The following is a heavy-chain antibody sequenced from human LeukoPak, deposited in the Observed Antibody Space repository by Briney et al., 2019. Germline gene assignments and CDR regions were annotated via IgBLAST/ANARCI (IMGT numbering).Heavy chain of an antibody. CDR1: GFTFSSYA. Sequence: LPGGSLRLSCAASGFTFSSYAMSWVRQAPGKGLEWVSAISGSGGSTYYADSVKGRFTISRDNVKNTLHLQMSSLRAEDTAVYYCARDSNWNNGGFDYWGQGTLVTVSA. J-gene: IGHJ4*02. V-gene: IGHV3-23*01. CDR2: ISGSGGST. D-gene: IGHD1/OR15-1a*01. CDR3: ARDSNWNNGGFDY.